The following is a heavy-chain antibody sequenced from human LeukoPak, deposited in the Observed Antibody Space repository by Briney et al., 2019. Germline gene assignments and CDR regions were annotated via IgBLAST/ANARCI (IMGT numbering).Heavy chain of an antibody. CDR1: GFTFSSYA. J-gene: IGHJ4*02. CDR3: AKDQGYSGYANDY. V-gene: IGHV3-23*01. CDR2: ISGSGGST. D-gene: IGHD5-12*01. Sequence: PGGSLRLSCAASGFTFSSYAMSWVRQAPGKGLEWVSAISGSGGSTYYADSVKGRFTISRDNSKNTLYLQMNSLRAEGTAVYYCAKDQGYSGYANDYWGQGTLVTVSS.